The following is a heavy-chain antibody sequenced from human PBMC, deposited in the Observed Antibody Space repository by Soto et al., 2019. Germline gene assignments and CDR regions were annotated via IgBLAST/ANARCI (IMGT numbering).Heavy chain of an antibody. CDR3: AKDRGDGDTPNSYSYYGIDV. CDR2: ISGGGGTI. D-gene: IGHD3-10*01. J-gene: IGHJ6*02. CDR1: GFSFNAYG. V-gene: IGHV3-23*01. Sequence: EVQLLESGGALEQPGGSLTLSCAVSGFSFNAYGMSWVRQAPGKGLEWVSFISGGGGTIYYADSVKGRFIRPRDNSKSTLNLQMTTLGVDETAVYYCAKDRGDGDTPNSYSYYGIDVWGQGTTVTVSS.